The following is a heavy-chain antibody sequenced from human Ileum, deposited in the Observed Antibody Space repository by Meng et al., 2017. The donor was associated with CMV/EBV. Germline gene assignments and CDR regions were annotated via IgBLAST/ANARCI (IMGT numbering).Heavy chain of an antibody. CDR1: GGSFSGYY. CDR3: ARGTRGLRKDFDC. Sequence: GEGLWKPSEALACACAVYGGSFSGYYWSWIRQPQGKGLEWIGEINHSGSTNYNPSLKSRVTISVDTSKNQFSLKLSSVTAADTAVYYCARGTRGLRKDFDCWGQGTLVTVSS. V-gene: IGHV4-34*01. J-gene: IGHJ4*02. CDR2: INHSGST. D-gene: IGHD4-17*01.